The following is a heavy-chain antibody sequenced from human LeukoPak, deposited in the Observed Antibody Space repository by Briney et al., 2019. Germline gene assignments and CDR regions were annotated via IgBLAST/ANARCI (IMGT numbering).Heavy chain of an antibody. J-gene: IGHJ4*02. D-gene: IGHD3-10*01. CDR1: GFTFSSYA. V-gene: IGHV3-30-3*01. CDR3: ARDGRVGYYYGSGSYFDY. Sequence: GGSLRLSCAASGFTFSSYAMHWVRQAPGKGLEWVAVISYDGSNKYYADSVKGRFTISRDNSENTLYLQMNSLRAEDTAVYYCARDGRVGYYYGSGSYFDYWGQGTLVTVSS. CDR2: ISYDGSNK.